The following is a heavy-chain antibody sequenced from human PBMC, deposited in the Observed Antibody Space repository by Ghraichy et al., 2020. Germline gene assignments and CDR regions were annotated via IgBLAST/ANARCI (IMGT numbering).Heavy chain of an antibody. Sequence: GGSLRLSCAASGFTFDDYAMHWVRQAPGKGLEWVSGISWNSGSIGYADSVKGRFTISRDNAKNSLYLQMNSLRAEDTALYYCAKADGQVVVAATYYFDYWGQGTLVTVSS. D-gene: IGHD2-15*01. V-gene: IGHV3-9*01. CDR1: GFTFDDYA. CDR2: ISWNSGSI. J-gene: IGHJ4*02. CDR3: AKADGQVVVAATYYFDY.